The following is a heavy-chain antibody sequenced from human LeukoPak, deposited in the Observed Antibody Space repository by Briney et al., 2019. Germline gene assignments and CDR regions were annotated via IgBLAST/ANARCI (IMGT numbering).Heavy chain of an antibody. CDR2: IIPILGIA. D-gene: IGHD2-21*02. V-gene: IGHV1-69*04. Sequence: ASVKVSCKASGGTFSSNAISWVRQAPGQGLEWMGRIIPILGIANYAQKFQGRVTITADKSTSTAYMELSSLRSEDTAVYYCARHLNCGGDCSTSAGIGYWGQGTLVTVSS. J-gene: IGHJ4*02. CDR3: ARHLNCGGDCSTSAGIGY. CDR1: GGTFSSNA.